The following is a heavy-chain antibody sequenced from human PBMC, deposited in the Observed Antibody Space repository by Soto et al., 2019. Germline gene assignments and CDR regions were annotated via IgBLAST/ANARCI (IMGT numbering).Heavy chain of an antibody. V-gene: IGHV1-69*12. Sequence: QVQLVQSGAEVKKPGSSVKVSCKASGGTFSSYAISWVRQAPGQGLEWMGGIIPIFGTANYEQKFQGRVTITADECKSTAYRELSSLRSEDAAVYYCASWRGAVAGSYYFDYWGQGTLVTVSS. J-gene: IGHJ4*02. D-gene: IGHD6-19*01. CDR3: ASWRGAVAGSYYFDY. CDR2: IIPIFGTA. CDR1: GGTFSSYA.